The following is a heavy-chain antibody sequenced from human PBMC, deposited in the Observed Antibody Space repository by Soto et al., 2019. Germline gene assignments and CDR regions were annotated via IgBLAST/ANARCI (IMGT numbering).Heavy chain of an antibody. D-gene: IGHD6-19*01. V-gene: IGHV3-7*03. J-gene: IGHJ4*02. CDR1: GFSFSSDW. Sequence: EVQLVESGGGLVQPGGSLRLSCEASGFSFSSDWMNWVRQAPGKGLEWVAIIKKDGSVKYYVDSVKGRFTISRDNAKNSLYLQMNGPRAEDTAVYYCAGGSGWLIDYWGRGTLVTVSS. CDR3: AGGSGWLIDY. CDR2: IKKDGSVK.